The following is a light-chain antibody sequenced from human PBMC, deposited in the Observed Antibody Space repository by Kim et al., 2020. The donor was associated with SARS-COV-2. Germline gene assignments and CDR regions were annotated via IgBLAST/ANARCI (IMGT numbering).Light chain of an antibody. CDR2: STN. V-gene: IGLV7-43*01. Sequence: TDNLTCASSAGAVTRGYYPNWFQQNPGQAPRALIYSTNNKHSWTPARFSGSLLGGKAVLTLSGVQPEDEAEYYCLLYYGGALVFGGGTQLTVL. CDR1: AGAVTRGYY. J-gene: IGLJ3*02. CDR3: LLYYGGALV.